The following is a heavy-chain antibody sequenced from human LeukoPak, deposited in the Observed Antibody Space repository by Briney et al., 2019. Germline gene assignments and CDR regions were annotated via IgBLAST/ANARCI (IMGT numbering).Heavy chain of an antibody. J-gene: IGHJ4*02. Sequence: GGSLRLSCAASGFTFTDHAMHWVRQAPGKGLEWVSGITWNGGNIVYADSVKGRFTISRDNAKNSLYLQMNSLRAEDMALYYCAKDWGNGYSYGGLDYWGQGTLVTVSS. CDR2: ITWNGGNI. D-gene: IGHD5-18*01. V-gene: IGHV3-9*03. CDR3: AKDWGNGYSYGGLDY. CDR1: GFTFTDHA.